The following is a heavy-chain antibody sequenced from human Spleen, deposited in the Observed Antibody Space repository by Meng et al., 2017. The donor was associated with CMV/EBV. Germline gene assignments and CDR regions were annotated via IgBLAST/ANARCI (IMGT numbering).Heavy chain of an antibody. CDR2: IYYSGST. V-gene: IGHV4-34*01. D-gene: IGHD6-13*01. CDR3: ARDPYSSSRYYFDY. J-gene: IGHJ4*02. CDR1: GGSFSGYY. Sequence: SQTLSLTCAVYGGSFSGYYWGWIRQPPGKGLEWIGSIYYSGSTSYNPSLKSRVTISVDTSKNQFSLKLTSVTAADTAVYYCARDPYSSSRYYFDYWGQGTLVTVSS.